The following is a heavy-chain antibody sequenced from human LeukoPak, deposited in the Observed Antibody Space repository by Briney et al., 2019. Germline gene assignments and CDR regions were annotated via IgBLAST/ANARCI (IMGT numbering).Heavy chain of an antibody. Sequence: GGSLRLSCAASGFTFSSYAMSWVRQAPGKGLEWVANIKQDGSEKYYVDSVKGRFTISRDNAKNSLYLQMNSLRAEDTAVYYCAKDLPRGYYDSSGYYYGYWGQGTLVTVSS. CDR1: GFTFSSYA. D-gene: IGHD3-22*01. J-gene: IGHJ4*02. CDR3: AKDLPRGYYDSSGYYYGY. V-gene: IGHV3-7*03. CDR2: IKQDGSEK.